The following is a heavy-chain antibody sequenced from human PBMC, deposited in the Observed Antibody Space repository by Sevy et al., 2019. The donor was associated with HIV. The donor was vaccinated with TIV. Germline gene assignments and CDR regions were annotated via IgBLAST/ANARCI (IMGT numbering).Heavy chain of an antibody. D-gene: IGHD3-22*01. J-gene: IGHJ6*02. V-gene: IGHV3-23*01. CDR2: ISGSGGST. CDR3: AKFRSSGYYFTYYGMDV. CDR1: GFTFSTYW. Sequence: GGSLRLSCAASGFTFSTYWMSWVRQAPGKGLEWVSAISGSGGSTYYADSVKGRFTISRDNSKNTLYLQMNSLRAEDTAVYYCAKFRSSGYYFTYYGMDVWGQGTTVTVSS.